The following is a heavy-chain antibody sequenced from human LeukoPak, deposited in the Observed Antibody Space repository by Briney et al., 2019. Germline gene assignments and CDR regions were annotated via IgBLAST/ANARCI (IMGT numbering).Heavy chain of an antibody. V-gene: IGHV4-61*02. CDR2: LYSSGST. CDR3: VRDFSGYTYYMDI. D-gene: IGHD3-22*01. Sequence: SETLSLTCTVSGGSINSGNYHWSWIRQPAGTGLEWIGRLYSSGSTKYNPSLKSRVTISGDTSDNQISLELSSVTAADTAVYYCVRDFSGYTYYMDIWGKGTTVTVSS. CDR1: GGSINSGNYH. J-gene: IGHJ6*03.